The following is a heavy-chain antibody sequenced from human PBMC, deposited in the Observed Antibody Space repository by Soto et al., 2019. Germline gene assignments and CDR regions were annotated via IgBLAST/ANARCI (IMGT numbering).Heavy chain of an antibody. CDR1: VGSISSYY. J-gene: IGHJ4*02. CDR3: ARVEMATITADY. V-gene: IGHV4-59*12. CDR2: IYYSGST. Sequence: PSETLSLTCTVSVGSISSYYWSWIRQPPGKGLEWIGYIYYSGSTNYNPSLKSRVTISVDTSKNQFSLKLSSVTAADTAVYYCARVEMATITADYWGQGTLVTVSS. D-gene: IGHD5-12*01.